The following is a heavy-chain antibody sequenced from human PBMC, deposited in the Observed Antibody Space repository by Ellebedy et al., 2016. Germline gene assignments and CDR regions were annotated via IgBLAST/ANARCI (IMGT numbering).Heavy chain of an antibody. J-gene: IGHJ4*02. CDR3: ARGSSSGWYLY. V-gene: IGHV1-8*03. D-gene: IGHD6-19*01. CDR1: GYTFTSYY. CDR2: MNPNSGNT. Sequence: ASVKVSXXASGYTFTSYYIHWVRQATGQGLEWMGWMNPNSGNTGYAQKFQGRVTITRDTSASTAYMELSSLRSEDTAVYYCARGSSSGWYLYWGQGTLVTVSS.